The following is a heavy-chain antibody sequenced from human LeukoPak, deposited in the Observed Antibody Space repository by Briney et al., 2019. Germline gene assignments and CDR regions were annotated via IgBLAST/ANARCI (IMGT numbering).Heavy chain of an antibody. Sequence: SETLSLTCTVSGGSISSGSYHWNWIRQPAGKGLEWIGRIYSSGSTNYNPSLKSRVTISVDRSKNQFSLKLSSVTAADTAVYYCAKSGGYGLIDYWGQGTRVTVSS. J-gene: IGHJ4*02. CDR2: IYSSGST. D-gene: IGHD1-26*01. CDR1: GGSISSGSYH. CDR3: AKSGGYGLIDY. V-gene: IGHV4-61*02.